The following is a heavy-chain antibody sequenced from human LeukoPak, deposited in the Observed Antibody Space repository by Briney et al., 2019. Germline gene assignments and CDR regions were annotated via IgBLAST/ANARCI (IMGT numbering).Heavy chain of an antibody. V-gene: IGHV3-9*01. CDR1: GFTFDDYA. CDR2: ISWNSGSI. Sequence: GGSLRLSCAASGFTFDDYAMHWVRQAPGKGLEWVSGISWNSGSIGYADSVKGRFTISRDNAKNSLYLQMNSLRAEDTALYYCAKDLSPGSLLWFGEFDYWGQGTLVTVTS. J-gene: IGHJ4*02. D-gene: IGHD3-10*01. CDR3: AKDLSPGSLLWFGEFDY.